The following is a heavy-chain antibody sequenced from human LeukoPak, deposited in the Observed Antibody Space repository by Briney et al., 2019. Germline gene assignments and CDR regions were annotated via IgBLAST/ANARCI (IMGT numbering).Heavy chain of an antibody. CDR2: ICYSGST. J-gene: IGHJ4*02. Sequence: SETLSLTCTVSGGSINNYYWSWIRQPPGKGLEWIGYICYSGSTNYNPSLKSRVTISVDTSKNHFSLKLSSVTAADTAVYYCARDYYGSGSCDYWGQGTLVTVSS. D-gene: IGHD3-10*01. V-gene: IGHV4-59*01. CDR3: ARDYYGSGSCDY. CDR1: GGSINNYY.